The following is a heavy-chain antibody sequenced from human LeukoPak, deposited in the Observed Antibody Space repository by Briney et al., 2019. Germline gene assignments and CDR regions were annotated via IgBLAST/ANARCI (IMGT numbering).Heavy chain of an antibody. V-gene: IGHV3-21*01. CDR3: ARGRSTRHLDY. CDR1: GFTFSSYS. CDR2: ISSTNGYI. J-gene: IGHJ4*02. Sequence: GGSLRLSCAASGFTFSSYSMNWVRQAPGKGMEWVSYISSTNGYIYYADSVRGRFTISRDNAKNSLSLQMNSLRAEDTAVYYCARGRSTRHLDYWGQGTLVTVSS. D-gene: IGHD1-26*01.